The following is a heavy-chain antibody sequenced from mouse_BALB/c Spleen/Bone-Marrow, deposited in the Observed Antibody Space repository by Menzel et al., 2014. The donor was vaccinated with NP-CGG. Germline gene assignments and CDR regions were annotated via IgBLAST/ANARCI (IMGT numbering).Heavy chain of an antibody. CDR2: IYPSDSYT. Sequence: VQLQQSGADLVRPGASVKLSCKASGYTFTSYWINWVKQRPGQGLEWIGNIYPSDSYTNYNQKFRDKATLTVDTSSSTAYMQLSSPTSEDSAVYYCTRQDYYGNSYWYFDVCGAGTTGTVSS. V-gene: IGHV1-59*01. D-gene: IGHD1-1*01. CDR1: GYTFTSYW. CDR3: TRQDYYGNSYWYFDV. J-gene: IGHJ1*01.